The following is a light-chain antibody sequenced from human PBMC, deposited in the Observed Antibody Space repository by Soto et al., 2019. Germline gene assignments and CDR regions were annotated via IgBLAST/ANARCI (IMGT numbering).Light chain of an antibody. CDR1: QGIRND. V-gene: IGKV1-6*01. J-gene: IGKJ1*01. Sequence: AFQMAQSPSSLSASLGDRVTITCRASQGIRNDLGWYQQKPGKAPKLLIYAASSLESGVPSRFSGSGAGTDFTLTISSLHPEDFATYYCLQDYNYPWTFGQGTKVDIK. CDR3: LQDYNYPWT. CDR2: AAS.